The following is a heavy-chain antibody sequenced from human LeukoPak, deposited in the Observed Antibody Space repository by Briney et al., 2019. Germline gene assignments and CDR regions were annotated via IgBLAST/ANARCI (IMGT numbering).Heavy chain of an antibody. CDR2: IYYSGTT. D-gene: IGHD5-18*01. CDR3: ARQTAKNVDTARFDS. CDR1: GGSYNNYY. Sequence: PSETLSLTCAISGGSYNNYYWSLIRQPPGKGLEWIGYIYYSGTTNYSPSLNSRVNISLDTAKNQFSLRLSSVTAADTAVYYCARQTAKNVDTARFDSWGQGTLVTVSS. V-gene: IGHV4-59*08. J-gene: IGHJ4*02.